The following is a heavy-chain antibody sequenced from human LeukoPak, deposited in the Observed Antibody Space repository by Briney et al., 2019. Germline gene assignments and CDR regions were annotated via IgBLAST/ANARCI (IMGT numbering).Heavy chain of an antibody. J-gene: IGHJ4*02. CDR3: ARAIVGATTRSFDY. D-gene: IGHD1-26*01. CDR2: ISTSGAST. V-gene: IGHV3-23*01. CDR1: GFTFSTSA. Sequence: GGSLRLSCAASGFTFSTSAMNWVRQAPGKELEWVSAISTSGASTYYADSVKGRFSISRDNSRNTLYLQMNSLRAEDTAVFYCARAIVGATTRSFDYWGQGTLVTVSS.